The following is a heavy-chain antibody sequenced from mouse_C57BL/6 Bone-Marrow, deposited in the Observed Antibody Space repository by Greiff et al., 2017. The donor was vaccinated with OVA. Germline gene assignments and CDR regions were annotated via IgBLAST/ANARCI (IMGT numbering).Heavy chain of an antibody. D-gene: IGHD2-2*01. CDR2: ISYDGSN. CDR3: ARQLWLRRPY. CDR1: GYSITSGYY. V-gene: IGHV3-6*01. J-gene: IGHJ3*01. Sequence: EVQLQESGPGLVKPSQSLSLTCSVTGYSITSGYYWNWIRQFPGNKLEWMGYISYDGSNNYNPSLKNRISITRDTSKNQFFLKLNSVTTEDTATYYCARQLWLRRPYWGQGTLVTVSA.